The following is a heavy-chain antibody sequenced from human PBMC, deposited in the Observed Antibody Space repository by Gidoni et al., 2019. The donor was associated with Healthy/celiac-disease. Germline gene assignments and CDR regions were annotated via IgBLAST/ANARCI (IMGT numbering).Heavy chain of an antibody. Sequence: QVQLQESGPGLVKPSETLSLTCTVPGGSISRYYWSWIRQPPGKGLEWIGYIYYSGSTNYNPSLKRRVTISVDTSKNQFSLKLSSVPAADTAVYYCARAPYYYDSSGYPIGNWFDPWGQGTLVTVSS. CDR3: ARAPYYYDSSGYPIGNWFDP. V-gene: IGHV4-59*01. D-gene: IGHD3-22*01. CDR2: IYYSGST. J-gene: IGHJ5*02. CDR1: GGSISRYY.